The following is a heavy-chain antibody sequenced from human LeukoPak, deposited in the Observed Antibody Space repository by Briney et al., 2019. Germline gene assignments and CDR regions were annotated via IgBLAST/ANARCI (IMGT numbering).Heavy chain of an antibody. CDR3: ARHGRDGYNQIDY. CDR1: GGSISTYY. D-gene: IGHD5-24*01. CDR2: IYYSGSA. V-gene: IGHV4-59*08. J-gene: IGHJ4*02. Sequence: SETLSLTCTVSGGSISTYYWSWIRQPRGKGLEWIGYIYYSGSANYNPSLKSRVTISVGTSKNQFSLKLSSVTAADTAVYYCARHGRDGYNQIDYWGQGTLVTVSS.